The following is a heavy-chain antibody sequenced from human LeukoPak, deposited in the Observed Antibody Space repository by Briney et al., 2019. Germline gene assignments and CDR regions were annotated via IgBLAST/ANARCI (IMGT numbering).Heavy chain of an antibody. CDR3: ARTTYYYDSSGYYSWFDP. CDR1: GGSISSGGYS. D-gene: IGHD3-22*01. J-gene: IGHJ5*02. V-gene: IGHV4-30-2*01. Sequence: SQTLSLTCAVSGGSISSGGYSWSWIPQPPGKGLDWIGYIYHSGSTYYNPSLKSRVTISVDRSKNQFSLKLSSVTAADTAVYYCARTTYYYDSSGYYSWFDPWGQGTLVTVSS. CDR2: IYHSGST.